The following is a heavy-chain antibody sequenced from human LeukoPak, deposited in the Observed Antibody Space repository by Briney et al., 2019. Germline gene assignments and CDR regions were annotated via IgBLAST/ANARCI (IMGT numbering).Heavy chain of an antibody. CDR2: IYYSGST. Sequence: SETLSLTCTVPGGSISSSSYYWGWIRQPPGKGLEWIGSIYYSGSTYYNPSLKSRVTISVDTSKNQFSLKLSSVTAADTAVYYCARHEYQWLVPPFTGQTNWFDPWGQGTLVTVSS. CDR3: ARHEYQWLVPPFTGQTNWFDP. D-gene: IGHD6-19*01. V-gene: IGHV4-39*01. J-gene: IGHJ5*02. CDR1: GGSISSSSYY.